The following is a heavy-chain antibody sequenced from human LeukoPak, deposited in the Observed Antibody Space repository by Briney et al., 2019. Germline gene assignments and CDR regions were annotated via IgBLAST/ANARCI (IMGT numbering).Heavy chain of an antibody. CDR2: IYSGGST. Sequence: GGSVRLSCAASGFTVSSNYMSWVRQAPGKGLEWVSVIYSGGSTYYADSVKGRFTISRDNSKNTLYLQMNSLRAEDTAVYYCARDLGYYYDSSGYFGNWFDPWGQGTLVTVSS. J-gene: IGHJ5*02. D-gene: IGHD3-22*01. CDR1: GFTVSSNY. CDR3: ARDLGYYYDSSGYFGNWFDP. V-gene: IGHV3-66*02.